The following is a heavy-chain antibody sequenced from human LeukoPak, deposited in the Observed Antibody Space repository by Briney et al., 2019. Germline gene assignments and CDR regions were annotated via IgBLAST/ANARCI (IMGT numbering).Heavy chain of an antibody. CDR3: AQRSSLGGASDY. V-gene: IGHV3-23*01. D-gene: IGHD3-16*01. Sequence: PRGSLRLSCVLSALTHSYYGMMWLRQAPGKGLEWVSAITGNGDGTYYADSVKGRFTISRDHSKNTLYLHVNTLRVDATAVYYCAQRSSLGGASDYWGQGTLVTVSS. CDR2: ITGNGDGT. J-gene: IGHJ4*02. CDR1: ALTHSYYG.